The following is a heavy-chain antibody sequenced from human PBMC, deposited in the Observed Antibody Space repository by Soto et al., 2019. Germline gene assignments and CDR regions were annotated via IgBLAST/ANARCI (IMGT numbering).Heavy chain of an antibody. CDR1: GDSISSGDYY. V-gene: IGHV4-31*03. D-gene: IGHD5-18*01. Sequence: SETLSLTCTVSGDSISSGDYYWSWIRQHPGKGLEWIGYIYHSGSTYYNPSLKSRATISLDTSKNRFSLNLSSVTVADTAMYYCARDGGTAMVLDPWGQGILVTVSS. J-gene: IGHJ5*02. CDR3: ARDGGTAMVLDP. CDR2: IYHSGST.